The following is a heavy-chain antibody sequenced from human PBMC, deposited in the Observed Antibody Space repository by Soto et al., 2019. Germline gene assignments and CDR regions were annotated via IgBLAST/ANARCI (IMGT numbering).Heavy chain of an antibody. Sequence: PGGSLRLSCAASGFTLNSYSVNWVRQAPGKGLEWVASISSGSVYIDFADSVRGRFTISRDDVTNSVSLQMDSLRVEDTGIYYCARYDAFKAFDLWGQGTMVTV. CDR3: ARYDAFKAFDL. D-gene: IGHD1-1*01. V-gene: IGHV3-21*06. CDR1: GFTLNSYS. CDR2: ISSGSVYI. J-gene: IGHJ3*01.